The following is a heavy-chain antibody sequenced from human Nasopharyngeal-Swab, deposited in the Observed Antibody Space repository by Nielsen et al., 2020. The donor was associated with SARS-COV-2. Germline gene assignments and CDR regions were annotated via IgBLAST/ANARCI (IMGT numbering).Heavy chain of an antibody. CDR3: TRRFWDSSSPFYFDD. V-gene: IGHV3-49*03. D-gene: IGHD6-13*01. CDR1: GFTFGDYA. J-gene: IGHJ4*02. CDR2: IRSKAYGGTT. Sequence: GESLKISCTASGFTFGDYAMSWFRQAPGKGLEWVGFIRSKAYGGTTEYAASVKGRFTISRDDSKSIAYLQMNSLKTEDTAVYYCTRRFWDSSSPFYFDDWGQGTLVTVSS.